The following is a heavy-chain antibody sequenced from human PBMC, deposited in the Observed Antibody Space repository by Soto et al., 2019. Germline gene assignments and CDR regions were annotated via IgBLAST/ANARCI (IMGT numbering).Heavy chain of an antibody. Sequence: LEILSITCTVSGIYIIYVSYYWGWIRQTPERGLEWIASISYSGSTYYKPTLKIRLIISVDTSKSQFSLKLSSVTAADTAVYYCVRFCASSCCGALADYTYAFDYWGQGTLVTVSS. D-gene: IGHD3-3*01. CDR3: VRFCASSCCGALADYTYAFDY. V-gene: IGHV4-39*01. CDR2: ISYSGST. CDR1: GIYIIYVSYY. J-gene: IGHJ4*02.